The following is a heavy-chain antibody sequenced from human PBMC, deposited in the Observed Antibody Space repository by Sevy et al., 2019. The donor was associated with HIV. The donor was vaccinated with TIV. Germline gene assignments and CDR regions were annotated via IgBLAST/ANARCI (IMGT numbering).Heavy chain of an antibody. J-gene: IGHJ4*02. Sequence: GGSLRLSCAASGFTFSSYAMSWVRQAPGKGLEWVSAISGSGGSTYYADSVKGRFTISRDNSKNTLYLQMNSLRAEDTAVYYCAKGTHYDFWSGPDYWGQGTLVTGSS. CDR1: GFTFSSYA. CDR3: AKGTHYDFWSGPDY. CDR2: ISGSGGST. D-gene: IGHD3-3*01. V-gene: IGHV3-23*01.